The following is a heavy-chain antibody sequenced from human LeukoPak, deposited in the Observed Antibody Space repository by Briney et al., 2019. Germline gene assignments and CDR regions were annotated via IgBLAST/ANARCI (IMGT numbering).Heavy chain of an antibody. CDR3: TTDFRSGGSGARPKRGYDY. V-gene: IGHV3-23*01. CDR1: GFTFSSYA. D-gene: IGHD2-15*01. J-gene: IGHJ4*02. CDR2: ISGSGGST. Sequence: GGSLRLSCAASGFTFSSYAMSWVRQAPGKGLEWVSAISGSGGSTYYADSVKGRFTISRDNSKNTLHLQMNSLRAEDTAVYYCTTDFRSGGSGARPKRGYDYWGQGTLVTVSS.